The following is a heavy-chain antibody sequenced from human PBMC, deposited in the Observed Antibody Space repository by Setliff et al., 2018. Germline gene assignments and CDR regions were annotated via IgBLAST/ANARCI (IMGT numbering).Heavy chain of an antibody. CDR2: MNPNSGNT. Sequence: ASVKVSCKASGYTFSSYDINWVRQATGQGLEWMGWMNPNSGNTGYAQKFQGRVTITRDTSATTVYMELSSLRSDDMAVYYCARKGPNSSSHVFGYWGQGTLVTVSS. CDR3: ARKGPNSSSHVFGY. D-gene: IGHD3-16*01. J-gene: IGHJ4*02. CDR1: GYTFSSYD. V-gene: IGHV1-8*03.